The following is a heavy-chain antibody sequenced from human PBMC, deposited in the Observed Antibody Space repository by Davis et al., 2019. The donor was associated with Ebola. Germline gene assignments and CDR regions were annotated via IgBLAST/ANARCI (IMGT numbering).Heavy chain of an antibody. CDR2: FGTGGDT. CDR3: VKDSSNIWFDI. CDR1: GFTFSSYA. V-gene: IGHV3-23*01. J-gene: IGHJ3*02. Sequence: GESLKISCAASGFTFSSYAMSWVRQAPGKGLEWVSTFGTGGDTYYADSVKGRFAISRDTSRGTLYLQMNSLRVEDSAIYYCVKDSSNIWFDIWGQGTLVTVSS. D-gene: IGHD2/OR15-2a*01.